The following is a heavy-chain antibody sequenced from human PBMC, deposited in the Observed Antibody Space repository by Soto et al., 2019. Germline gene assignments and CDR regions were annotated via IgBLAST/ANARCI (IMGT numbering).Heavy chain of an antibody. CDR1: GYTFTSYD. J-gene: IGHJ3*02. CDR3: ARVPSDPYDSSGHDAFDI. D-gene: IGHD3-22*01. Sequence: GASVKVSCKASGYTFTSYDINWLRQAAGQGLEWMGWMNPNSGNTGYAQKFQGRVTMTRNTSISTAYMELSSLRSEDTAVYYCARVPSDPYDSSGHDAFDIWGQGTMVTVSS. V-gene: IGHV1-8*01. CDR2: MNPNSGNT.